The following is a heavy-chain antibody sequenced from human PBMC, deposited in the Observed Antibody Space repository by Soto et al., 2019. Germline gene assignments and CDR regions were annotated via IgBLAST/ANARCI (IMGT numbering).Heavy chain of an antibody. CDR1: GFTFNSYA. CDR2: VSNDGVNK. V-gene: IGHV3-30-3*01. J-gene: IGHJ6*02. CDR3: ARRGIIGYNPGYVNV. D-gene: IGHD5-12*01. Sequence: GGSLRLSCAASGFTFNSYAMHWVRQAPGKGLEWVAVVSNDGVNKYYADSVQGRFTVSRDNSKNTVYLQMDSLRVEDTAVYYCARRGIIGYNPGYVNVWGQGTTVTVSS.